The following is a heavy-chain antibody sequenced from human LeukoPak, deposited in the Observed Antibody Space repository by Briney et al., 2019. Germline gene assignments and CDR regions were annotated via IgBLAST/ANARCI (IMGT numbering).Heavy chain of an antibody. Sequence: SETLSLTCTVSGGSISSRSYCWGWIRQPPGKGLEWIGSIYYSGSTYYNPSLKSRVTISVDTSKNQFSLKLSSVTAADTAVYYCAREGFLEWSHIDYWGQGTLVTVSS. J-gene: IGHJ4*02. CDR2: IYYSGST. V-gene: IGHV4-39*01. CDR3: AREGFLEWSHIDY. CDR1: GGSISSRSYC. D-gene: IGHD3-3*01.